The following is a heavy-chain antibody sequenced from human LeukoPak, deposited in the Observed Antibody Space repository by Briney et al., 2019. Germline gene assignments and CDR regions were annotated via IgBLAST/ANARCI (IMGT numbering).Heavy chain of an antibody. CDR2: IQWNDDST. D-gene: IGHD6-19*01. J-gene: IGHJ6*03. CDR3: AKDSKWLTPYYMDV. V-gene: IGHV3-20*04. CDR1: GFTFDDYG. Sequence: GGSLRLSCAASGFTFDDYGMSWVRQAPGKGLEWVSSIQWNDDSTGYADSVKGRFTISRDNSKNTLYLQMNSLRAEDTAVYYCAKDSKWLTPYYMDVWGKGTTVTVSS.